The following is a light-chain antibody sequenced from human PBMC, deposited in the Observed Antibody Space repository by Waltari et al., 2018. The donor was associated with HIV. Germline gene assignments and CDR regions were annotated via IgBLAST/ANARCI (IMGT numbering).Light chain of an antibody. Sequence: QYALTQPASVSGSPGQSITIPCTGTSSYVGGYNYVYWYQQHPGKAPKLMIYEVTNRPSGVSNRFSGSKSGNTASLTISGLQVEDEADYYCSSYTSSSLEIFGGGTKLTVL. CDR3: SSYTSSSLEI. J-gene: IGLJ2*01. CDR2: EVT. CDR1: SSYVGGYNY. V-gene: IGLV2-14*03.